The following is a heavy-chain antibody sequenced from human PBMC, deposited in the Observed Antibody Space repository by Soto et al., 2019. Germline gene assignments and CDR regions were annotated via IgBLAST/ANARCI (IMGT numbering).Heavy chain of an antibody. V-gene: IGHV3-23*01. CDR3: ARVDPWSILTGYNDY. D-gene: IGHD3-9*01. CDR1: GFIFSSYA. CDR2: ISGSGGST. Sequence: GGSLRLSCAASGFIFSSYAMSWVRQAPGKGLEWVSAISGSGGSTYYADSVKGRFTISRDNAKNTLYLQMNSLRAEDTAVYYCARVDPWSILTGYNDYWGQGTLVTVSS. J-gene: IGHJ4*02.